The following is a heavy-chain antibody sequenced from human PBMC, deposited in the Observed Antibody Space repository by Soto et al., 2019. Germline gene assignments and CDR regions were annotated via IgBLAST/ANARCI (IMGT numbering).Heavy chain of an antibody. D-gene: IGHD6-19*01. CDR3: ARILIAVADPYFDY. J-gene: IGHJ4*02. V-gene: IGHV2-70*11. CDR1: GFSLSTSGMC. CDR2: IDWDDDK. Sequence: SGPTLVNPTQTLTLTCTFSGFSLSTSGMCVSWIRQPPGKALEWLARIDWDDDKYYSTSLKTRLTISKDTSKNQVVLTMTNTDPVDTATYYCARILIAVADPYFDYWGQGTLVTVSS.